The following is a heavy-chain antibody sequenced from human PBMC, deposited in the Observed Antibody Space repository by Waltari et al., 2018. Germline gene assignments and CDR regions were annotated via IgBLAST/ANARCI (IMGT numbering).Heavy chain of an antibody. CDR1: GLTFNRSE. CDR2: SRRRGSAI. CDR3: VSVYCGADCSPDY. Sequence: EVQLVESGGGLVQPGGSLRLSCVASGLTFNRSEMNWVRQTPGKGLKWVSYSRRRGSAIYYPDSVKGRFTISRDNAKNALYLQMHSLRAEDTAIYYCVSVYCGADCSPDYWGQGTLVTVSS. D-gene: IGHD2-21*02. J-gene: IGHJ4*02. V-gene: IGHV3-48*03.